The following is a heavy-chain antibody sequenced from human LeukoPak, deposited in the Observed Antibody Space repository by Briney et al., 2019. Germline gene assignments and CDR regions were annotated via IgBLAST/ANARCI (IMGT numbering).Heavy chain of an antibody. CDR1: GFTFRSYA. CDR3: AKEFALSTKSVPYIWFDT. D-gene: IGHD2/OR15-2a*01. J-gene: IGHJ5*02. Sequence: GGSLRLSCAASGFTFRSYAMNWVRQAPGKGLEWVSTITGSGDSTYYADSMKGRFTISRDNSENTLYLQMNSLRAEDTAIYYCAKEFALSTKSVPYIWFDTWGQGTLVTVSS. CDR2: ITGSGDST. V-gene: IGHV3-23*01.